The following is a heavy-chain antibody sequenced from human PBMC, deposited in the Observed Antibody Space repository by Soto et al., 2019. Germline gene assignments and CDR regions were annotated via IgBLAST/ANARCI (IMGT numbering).Heavy chain of an antibody. Sequence: QVQLQESGPGLVKPSETLSLTCTVSGGSISSFYWSWIRQPPGKGLEWIGYILHSGSTNYNPSLESPATISLDASTNQFSLKLSSVTAADTAVYFCAREDFWNGCDHWGQGTQVTVSS. D-gene: IGHD3-3*01. CDR1: GGSISSFY. CDR2: ILHSGST. V-gene: IGHV4-59*01. CDR3: AREDFWNGCDH. J-gene: IGHJ4*02.